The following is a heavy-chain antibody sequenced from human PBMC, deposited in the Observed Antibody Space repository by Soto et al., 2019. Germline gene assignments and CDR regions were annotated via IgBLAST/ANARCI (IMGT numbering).Heavy chain of an antibody. V-gene: IGHV4-34*01. J-gene: IGHJ4*02. CDR3: ARRIYRTQTTGGYYFDY. Sequence: PSETLSLTCAVYGGSFSGYYWSWIRQPPGKGLEWIGEINHSGSTNYNPSLKSRVTISVDTSKNQFSLKLSSVTAADTAVYYCARRIYRTQTTGGYYFDYWGQGTL. CDR2: INHSGST. CDR1: GGSFSGYY. D-gene: IGHD4-4*01.